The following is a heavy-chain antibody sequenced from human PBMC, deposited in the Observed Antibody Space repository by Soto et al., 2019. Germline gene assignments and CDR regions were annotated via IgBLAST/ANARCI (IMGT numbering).Heavy chain of an antibody. CDR2: IDPSDSYT. CDR1: GYSFTSYW. J-gene: IGHJ6*02. V-gene: IGHV5-10-1*01. CDR3: ATYSSSWYGLHFFYGSDV. Sequence: GESLKISCKGSGYSFTSYWISWVRQMPGKGLEWMGRIDPSDSYTNYSPSFQGHVTISADKSISTAYLQWSSLKASDTAMYYCATYSSSWYGLHFFYGSDVWGRGATVTVSS. D-gene: IGHD6-13*01.